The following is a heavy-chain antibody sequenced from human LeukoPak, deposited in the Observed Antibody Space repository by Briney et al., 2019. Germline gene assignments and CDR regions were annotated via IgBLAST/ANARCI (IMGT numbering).Heavy chain of an antibody. D-gene: IGHD5-24*01. CDR3: AREPKRWLQLQVDY. J-gene: IGHJ4*02. V-gene: IGHV4-30-4*01. Sequence: SETLSLTCTVSGGSISSGDYYWGWIRQPPGKGLEWIGYIYYSGSTYYNPSLKSRVTISVDTSKNQFSLKLSSVTAADTAVYYCAREPKRWLQLQVDYRGQGTLVTVSS. CDR2: IYYSGST. CDR1: GGSISSGDYY.